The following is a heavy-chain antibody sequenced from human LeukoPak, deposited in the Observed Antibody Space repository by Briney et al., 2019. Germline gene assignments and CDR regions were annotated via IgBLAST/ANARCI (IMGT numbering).Heavy chain of an antibody. J-gene: IGHJ4*02. V-gene: IGHV3-23*01. CDR1: GFTFSSFA. Sequence: GGSLRLACAASGFTFSSFAMSWVRQAPGKGLEWVSIISGSGGSTHYPESVNGRLTISSDRSKHTLYLQMTSLSADDTAVYYCASLRGQGLPPNDYWGQGSLVTVSS. CDR3: ASLRGQGLPPNDY. CDR2: ISGSGGST. D-gene: IGHD3-16*01.